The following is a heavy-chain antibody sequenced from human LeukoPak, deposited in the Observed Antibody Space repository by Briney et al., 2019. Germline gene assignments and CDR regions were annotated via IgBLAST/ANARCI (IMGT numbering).Heavy chain of an antibody. D-gene: IGHD3-10*01. CDR3: ARTNFHGSGSNLDEY. Sequence: SETLSLTCAVSGYSISSGYYWGWIRQPPGKGLEWIATIYHRGSTYYNPSLKSQVTISVDRSKNQFSLKLSSVTAADTAVYYCARTNFHGSGSNLDEYWGQGTLVTVSS. CDR2: IYHRGST. J-gene: IGHJ4*02. V-gene: IGHV4-38-2*01. CDR1: GYSISSGYY.